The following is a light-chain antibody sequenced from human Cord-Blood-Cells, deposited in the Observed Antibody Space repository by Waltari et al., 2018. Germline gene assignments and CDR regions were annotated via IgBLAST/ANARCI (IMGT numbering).Light chain of an antibody. CDR1: QGISSY. V-gene: IGKV1-9*01. CDR3: QQLKTSG. Sequence: DIQLTQSPSFLSASVGDRVTIPCRASQGISSYLAWYQQKTGKAPKLLIYAASPLQSGVPSRFSGSGSGTEFTLTIISLQPEDFATYYCQQLKTSGFGQGTKVEIK. CDR2: AAS. J-gene: IGKJ1*01.